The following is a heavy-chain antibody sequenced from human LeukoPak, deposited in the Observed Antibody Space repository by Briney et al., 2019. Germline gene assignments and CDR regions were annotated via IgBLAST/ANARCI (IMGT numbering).Heavy chain of an antibody. V-gene: IGHV1-2*02. D-gene: IGHD6-13*01. J-gene: IGHJ5*02. CDR3: ASPGYSSSGNWFDP. Sequence: ASVKVSCKASGYTFTGYYMHWVRQAPGQGLEWMGWINPNSGGTNYAQRFQGRVTMTRDTSISTAYMELSRLRSDDTAVYYCASPGYSSSGNWFDPWGQGTLVTVSS. CDR1: GYTFTGYY. CDR2: INPNSGGT.